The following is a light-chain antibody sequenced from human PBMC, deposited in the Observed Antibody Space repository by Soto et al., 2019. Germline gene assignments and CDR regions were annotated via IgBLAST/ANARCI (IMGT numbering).Light chain of an antibody. CDR2: DAS. Sequence: DLQMTQSPSTLSGSVGDRVTISCRASQTISSWLAWYQQKAGKAPKLLIYDASSLESGVPSRLSGSGSGTEFTLTISSLQPDDFATYYCQHYNSYSEAFGQGTKVDI. V-gene: IGKV1-5*01. CDR3: QHYNSYSEA. J-gene: IGKJ1*01. CDR1: QTISSW.